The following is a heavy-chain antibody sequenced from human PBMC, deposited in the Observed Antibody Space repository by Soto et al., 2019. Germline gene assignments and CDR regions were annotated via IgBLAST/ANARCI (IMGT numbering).Heavy chain of an antibody. CDR2: IRSKAYGVTT. D-gene: IGHD6-13*01. V-gene: IGHV3-49*05. CDR1: GFTFSDYA. Sequence: EVQVVESGGSSVNPGRSLRLSCTTSGFTFSDYAISWFRQAPGKGLEWVGVIRSKAYGVTTDYAASVKGRFAISRDDSKSTAYLQMNSVTTEDTAVYFCAKYTYTSRYSFFGMDVWGHGTTVTVSS. J-gene: IGHJ6*02. CDR3: AKYTYTSRYSFFGMDV.